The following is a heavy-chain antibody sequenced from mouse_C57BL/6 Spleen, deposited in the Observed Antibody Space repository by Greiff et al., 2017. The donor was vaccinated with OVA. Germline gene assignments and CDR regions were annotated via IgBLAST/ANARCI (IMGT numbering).Heavy chain of an antibody. Sequence: EVMLVESGGGLVKPGGSLKLSCAASGFTFSSYAMSWVRQTPEKRLEWVATISDGGSYTYYPDNVKGRFTISRDNAKNNLYQQMSHLKSEDTAMYYCARENYGSSSLFDYWGQGTTLTVSS. CDR1: GFTFSSYA. D-gene: IGHD1-1*01. V-gene: IGHV5-4*01. J-gene: IGHJ2*01. CDR2: ISDGGSYT. CDR3: ARENYGSSSLFDY.